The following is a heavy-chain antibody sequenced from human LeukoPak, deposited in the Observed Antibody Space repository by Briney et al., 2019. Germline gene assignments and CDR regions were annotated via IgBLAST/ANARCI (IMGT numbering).Heavy chain of an antibody. J-gene: IGHJ5*02. CDR1: GYTFSSFH. Sequence: ASVEVSCKTSGYTFSSFHMHWGGQAPGQGPEGVGMIDPSGGSTTYAQNFQGRVTMTRDTSTNTFYMELSSLRFDDTAIYFCARGHSFRGGYVSRWLDPWGQGTLVTVSS. V-gene: IGHV1-46*01. CDR3: ARGHSFRGGYVSRWLDP. D-gene: IGHD3-10*01. CDR2: IDPSGGST.